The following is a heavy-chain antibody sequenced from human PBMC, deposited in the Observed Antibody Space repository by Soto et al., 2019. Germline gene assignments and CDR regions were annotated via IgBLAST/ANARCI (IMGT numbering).Heavy chain of an antibody. D-gene: IGHD5-18*01. V-gene: IGHV3-30*18. CDR3: AKAGTLDTAMVLGY. Sequence: GGSLRLSCAASGFTFSSYGMHWVRQAPGKGLEWVAVISYDGSNKYYAYSVKGRFTISRDNSKNTLYLQMNSLRAEDTAVYYCAKAGTLDTAMVLGYWGQGTLVTVSS. CDR1: GFTFSSYG. J-gene: IGHJ4*02. CDR2: ISYDGSNK.